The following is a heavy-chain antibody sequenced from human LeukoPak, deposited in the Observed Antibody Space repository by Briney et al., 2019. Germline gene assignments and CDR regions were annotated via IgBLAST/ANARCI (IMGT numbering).Heavy chain of an antibody. D-gene: IGHD3-10*01. CDR1: GYTFTDYY. V-gene: IGHV1-2*02. Sequence: GASVKVSCKASGYTFTDYYIHWVRQAPGQGLEWMGRINPNSGNTNFAQKFQGRVTTTRDTAISTSYMELSRLKSDDTAVYYCARDLWYGSGSLGYWGQGTLVTVSS. CDR2: INPNSGNT. CDR3: ARDLWYGSGSLGY. J-gene: IGHJ4*02.